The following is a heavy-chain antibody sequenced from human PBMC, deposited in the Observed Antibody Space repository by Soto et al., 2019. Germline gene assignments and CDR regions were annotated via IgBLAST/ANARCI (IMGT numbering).Heavy chain of an antibody. D-gene: IGHD1-1*01. CDR3: AREGSYWNDVGPD. J-gene: IGHJ4*02. CDR1: GFAFSTYT. CDR2: ISSTSSYI. V-gene: IGHV3-21*01. Sequence: GGSLRLSCAASGFAFSTYTMNWVRQAPGKGLEWVSSISSTSSYIYYADSVKGRFTISRDNAKNSLYLQMNSLRAEDTAVYYCAREGSYWNDVGPDWGQGTLVTVSS.